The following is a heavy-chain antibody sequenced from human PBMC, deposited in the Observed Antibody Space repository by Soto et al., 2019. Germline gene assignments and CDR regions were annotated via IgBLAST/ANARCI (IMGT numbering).Heavy chain of an antibody. CDR1: GFTFGDNA. V-gene: IGHV3-49*03. CDR2: IRSRAYGGTT. J-gene: IGHJ5*02. CDR3: TRGWIFGPLINWFDP. D-gene: IGHD3-3*01. Sequence: VQLVESGGHMVQPGRSLRLSCTASGFTFGDNAMSWFRQAPGEGLEWVGFIRSRAYGGTTEYAASVKGRFTISRDDSKSIAYLQMNSLKPEDTALYYCTRGWIFGPLINWFDPWGQGTLVTVSS.